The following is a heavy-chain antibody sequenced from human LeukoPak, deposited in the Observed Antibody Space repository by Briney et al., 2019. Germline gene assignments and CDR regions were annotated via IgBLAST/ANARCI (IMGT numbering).Heavy chain of an antibody. CDR2: ISYDGSNK. CDR3: AKEGGQLVGNWFDP. J-gene: IGHJ5*02. Sequence: GRSLRLSCAASGFTFSSYGMHWVRQAPGKGLEWVAVISYDGSNKYYADSVKGRFTISRDNSKNTLYLQMNSLRAEDTAVYYCAKEGGQLVGNWFDPWVQGTLVTVSS. D-gene: IGHD6-6*01. V-gene: IGHV3-30*18. CDR1: GFTFSSYG.